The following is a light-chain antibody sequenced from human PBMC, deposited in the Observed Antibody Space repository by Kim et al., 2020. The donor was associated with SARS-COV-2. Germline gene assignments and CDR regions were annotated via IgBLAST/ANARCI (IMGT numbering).Light chain of an antibody. CDR1: NNCRKK. CDR3: QVWDGGSDHCV. Sequence: PGGRVRHSWWRDNNCRKKGALDPEKPRPAPVLVIYYDGDRPSGIPERFSGSNSGNTATLTISRVEAGDEADYYCQVWDGGSDHCVFGTGTKVTVL. J-gene: IGLJ1*01. V-gene: IGLV3-21*04. CDR2: YDG.